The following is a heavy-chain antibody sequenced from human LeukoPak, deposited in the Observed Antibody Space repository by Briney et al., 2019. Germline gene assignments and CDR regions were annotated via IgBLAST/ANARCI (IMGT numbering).Heavy chain of an antibody. CDR3: ARARDGYNPFDS. J-gene: IGHJ4*02. Sequence: SETLSLTCTVSGGSIISYYWSWIRQPPGKGLEWIAYIYDGGSTNYDPSLKSRVTISVDTSKNQVSLKLSSVTAADTAVYFCARARDGYNPFDSWGQGTLATVSS. CDR2: IYDGGST. V-gene: IGHV4-59*01. D-gene: IGHD5-24*01. CDR1: GGSIISYY.